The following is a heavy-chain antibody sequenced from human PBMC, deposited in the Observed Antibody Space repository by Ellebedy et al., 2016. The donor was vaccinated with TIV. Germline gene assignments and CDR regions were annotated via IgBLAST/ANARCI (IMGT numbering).Heavy chain of an antibody. CDR1: GFSFSGYW. Sequence: GESLKISCAASGFSFSGYWMSWVRQAPGKGLEWVAKTSQDGSEKYYLDSVKGRFTISRDNAKNSLSLQMNSLRAEDTAAYYCAKESGNGYNHFDYWGQGTLVTVSS. CDR2: TSQDGSEK. J-gene: IGHJ4*02. V-gene: IGHV3-7*03. D-gene: IGHD5-24*01. CDR3: AKESGNGYNHFDY.